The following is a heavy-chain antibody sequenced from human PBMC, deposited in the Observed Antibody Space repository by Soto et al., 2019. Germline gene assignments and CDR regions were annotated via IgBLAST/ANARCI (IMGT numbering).Heavy chain of an antibody. J-gene: IGHJ4*02. D-gene: IGHD2-2*01. CDR2: ISSSSSTI. CDR3: ARRYFSSNSCYSDY. V-gene: IGHV3-48*01. CDR1: GFTFSSYS. Sequence: EVQLVESGGGLVQPGGSLRLSCAASGFTFSSYSMNWVRQAPGKGLEWVSYISSSSSTIYYADSVKGRFTISRDNAKNSLYLQMNSLRAEDTAVYYCARRYFSSNSCYSDYWGQGTLVTVSS.